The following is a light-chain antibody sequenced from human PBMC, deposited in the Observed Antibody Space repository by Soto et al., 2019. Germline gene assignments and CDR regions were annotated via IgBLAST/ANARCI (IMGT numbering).Light chain of an antibody. V-gene: IGKV3-15*01. CDR2: GAS. Sequence: EIVMTQSPATLSVSPGESATLSCRASQSVNTTLAWFQQKPGQAPRLLIYGASTRATNIPARFSGSGSGTEFTLTISSLQSEDFAVYYCQQYNNWPPWTFGQGTKVEIK. J-gene: IGKJ1*01. CDR1: QSVNTT. CDR3: QQYNNWPPWT.